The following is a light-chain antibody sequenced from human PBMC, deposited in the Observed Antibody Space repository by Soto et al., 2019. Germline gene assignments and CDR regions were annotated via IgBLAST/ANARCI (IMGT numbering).Light chain of an antibody. CDR3: GMWDSSLRLVV. CDR2: DTI. V-gene: IGLV1-51*01. CDR1: SSNIGNSY. J-gene: IGLJ2*01. Sequence: QSVLTQPPSVPAAPGQTVTISCSGSSSNIGNSYVSWYQQLPGTAPKVFIYDTIRRPSGIPDRSSGSKSGTAATLDITGLQTGDEADYYCGMWDSSLRLVVFGGGTQLTVL.